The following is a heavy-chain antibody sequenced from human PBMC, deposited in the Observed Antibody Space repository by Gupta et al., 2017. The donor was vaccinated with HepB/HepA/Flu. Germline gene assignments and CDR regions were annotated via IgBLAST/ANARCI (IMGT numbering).Heavy chain of an antibody. D-gene: IGHD7-27*01. J-gene: IGHJ4*02. CDR1: GFSLITNGVG. CDR3: AHRELGPTREYFDD. CDR2: IYWDDDE. V-gene: IGHV2-5*02. Sequence: QITLKESGPTLVKPTETLTLTCPFSGFSLITNGVGVGWFRQPPGKALEWLALIYWDDDERHSPSLRTRLSITKDTSKNQVVLTMTNMDPMDTATYYCAHRELGPTREYFDDWGQGILVTVSS.